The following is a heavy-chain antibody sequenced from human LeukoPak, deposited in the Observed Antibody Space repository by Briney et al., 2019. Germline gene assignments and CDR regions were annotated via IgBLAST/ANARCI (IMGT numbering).Heavy chain of an antibody. CDR2: IFYTGNT. V-gene: IGHV4-59*01. CDR3: ARDLGYYYDSSGYPNWFDP. Sequence: SETLSLTCTVSGGSMTNYYWSWIRQTPGKGLEWIGYIFYTGNTNYSPSLKSRLTISVDTSNNQFSLNLSSVTTADTGVYYCARDLGYYYDSSGYPNWFDPWGQGTLVTVSS. CDR1: GGSMTNYY. J-gene: IGHJ5*02. D-gene: IGHD3-22*01.